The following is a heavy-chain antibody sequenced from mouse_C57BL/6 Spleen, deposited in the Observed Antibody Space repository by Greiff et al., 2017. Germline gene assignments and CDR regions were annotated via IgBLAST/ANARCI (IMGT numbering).Heavy chain of an antibody. CDR2: IYPYKDGT. CDR1: GYTFTSYV. V-gene: IGHV1-14*01. D-gene: IGHD1-1*01. J-gene: IGHJ2*01. Sequence: VQLQQSGPELVKPGASVKMSCKASGYTFTSYVMHWVKQKPGQGLEWIGYIYPYKDGTKYNEKFKGKATLTSDKSSSTAYMELSSLTSEDSAVYYCARRRITTVVDFDYWGQGTTLTVSS. CDR3: ARRRITTVVDFDY.